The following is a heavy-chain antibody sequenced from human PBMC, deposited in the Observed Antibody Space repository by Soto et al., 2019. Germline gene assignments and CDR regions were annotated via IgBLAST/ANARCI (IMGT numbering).Heavy chain of an antibody. CDR2: ISSSSSYI. V-gene: IGHV3-21*01. D-gene: IGHD6-13*01. J-gene: IGHJ4*02. CDR1: GFTFSSYS. CDR3: ARDPSWFQAPGLPSY. Sequence: PEGSLRLSCAASGFTFSSYSMNWVRQAPGKGLEWVSSISSSSSYIYYADSVKGRFTISRDNAKNSLYLQMNSLRAEDTAVYYCARDPSWFQAPGLPSYWGQGTLVTVSS.